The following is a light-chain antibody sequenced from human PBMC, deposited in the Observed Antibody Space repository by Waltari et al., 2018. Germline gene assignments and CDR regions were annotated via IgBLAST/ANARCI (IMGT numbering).Light chain of an antibody. J-gene: IGKJ4*01. Sequence: DIQMTQSPSTLSASVGDRVTITCRASQSISTWLAWYQQKPGKAPKLLIYKASDLERGVRSGFSGSEYGTEFTRTISSLQPDDSATYYCQQYTSFTLTFGGGTKVEIK. CDR1: QSISTW. CDR2: KAS. V-gene: IGKV1-5*03. CDR3: QQYTSFTLT.